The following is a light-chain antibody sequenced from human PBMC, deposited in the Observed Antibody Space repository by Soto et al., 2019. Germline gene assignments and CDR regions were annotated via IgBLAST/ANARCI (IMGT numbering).Light chain of an antibody. V-gene: IGLV2-14*01. CDR1: SSDVGGYNY. CDR2: DVS. CDR3: SSYTSSTVV. Sequence: QSVLTQPPSASGSPGQSITISCTGTSSDVGGYNYVSWYQQHPGKAPKLMIYDVSNRPSGVSNRFSGSKSGNTASLTISGLQAEDEADYYCSSYTSSTVVFGGGTKLTVL. J-gene: IGLJ2*01.